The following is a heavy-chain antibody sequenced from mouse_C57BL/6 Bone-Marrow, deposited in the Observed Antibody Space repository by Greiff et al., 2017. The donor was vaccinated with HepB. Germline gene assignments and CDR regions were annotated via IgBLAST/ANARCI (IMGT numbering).Heavy chain of an antibody. CDR2: IWSGGST. Sequence: VNLVESGPGLVQPSQSLSITCTVSGFSLTSYGVHWVRQPPGKGLEWLGVIWSGGSTDYNAAFISRLSISQDNSKIQVFFKMNSLQADDTAIYYCAKRPITTVVATTGRTWFAYWGQGTLVTVSA. CDR1: GFSLTSYG. CDR3: AKRPITTVVATTGRTWFAY. V-gene: IGHV2-4*01. J-gene: IGHJ3*01. D-gene: IGHD1-1*01.